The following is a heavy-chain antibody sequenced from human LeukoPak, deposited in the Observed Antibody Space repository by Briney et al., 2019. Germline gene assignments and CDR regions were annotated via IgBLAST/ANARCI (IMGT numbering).Heavy chain of an antibody. J-gene: IGHJ2*01. D-gene: IGHD5-18*01. CDR2: IYTRGST. CDR1: GGSISSGSYY. CDR3: AREVGGYRYGYRPTELYWYFDL. V-gene: IGHV4-61*02. Sequence: NTSETLSLTCTVSGGSISSGSYYWNWIRQPAGKGLEWIGRIYTRGSTNYNPSLKSRVTISVDTSKNQFSLKLSSVTAADTAVYYCAREVGGYRYGYRPTELYWYFDLWGRGTLVTVSS.